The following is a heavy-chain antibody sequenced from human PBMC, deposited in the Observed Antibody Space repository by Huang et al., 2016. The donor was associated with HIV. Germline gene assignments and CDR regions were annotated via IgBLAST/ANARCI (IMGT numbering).Heavy chain of an antibody. V-gene: IGHV1-18*01. CDR3: ARDPKYHRIGYYRQRRGIDI. CDR2: ISASSGDT. CDR1: GYTFTSYG. J-gene: IGHJ3*02. Sequence: QIQLMQSGPELKQPGASVKVSCKASGYTFTSYGITWVRQAPGQGLEWRGWISASSGDTEYAQKFKGRVTLTTDTSTNIAYMELRSLRSDDTAKYYCARDPKYHRIGYYRQRRGIDIWGQGTMVIVSS. D-gene: IGHD3-22*01.